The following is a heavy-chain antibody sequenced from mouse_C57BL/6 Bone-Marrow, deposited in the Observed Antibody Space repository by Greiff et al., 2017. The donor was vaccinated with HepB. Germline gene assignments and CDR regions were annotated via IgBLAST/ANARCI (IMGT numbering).Heavy chain of an antibody. CDR3: AKRDYGPKGWYFDV. Sequence: QVQLQQPGAELVMPGASVKLSCKASGYTFTSYWMHWVKQRPGQGLEWIGEIDPSDSYTNYNQKFKGKSTLTVDKSSSTAYMQLSSLTSEDSAVYYCAKRDYGPKGWYFDVWGTGTTGTVTS. CDR2: IDPSDSYT. J-gene: IGHJ1*03. V-gene: IGHV1-69*01. D-gene: IGHD1-1*01. CDR1: GYTFTSYW.